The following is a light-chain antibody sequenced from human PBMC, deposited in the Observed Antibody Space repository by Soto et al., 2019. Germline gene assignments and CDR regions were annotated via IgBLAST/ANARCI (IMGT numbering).Light chain of an antibody. CDR2: FTS. Sequence: IVLTQSPGTLSLSPGERATLSCRASQNINTKLAWHQQKPVQAPRLLFYFTSTRVTGTPDRFSGSGSGPDFTLTISRLEPEDFAVYYCQQHSNLPYPFGQGTKLEI. V-gene: IGKV3-20*01. CDR1: QNINTK. CDR3: QQHSNLPYP. J-gene: IGKJ2*01.